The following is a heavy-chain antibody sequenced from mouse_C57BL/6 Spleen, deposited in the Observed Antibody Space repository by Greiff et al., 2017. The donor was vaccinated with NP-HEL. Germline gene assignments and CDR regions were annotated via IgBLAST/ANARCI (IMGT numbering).Heavy chain of an antibody. CDR3: ARPYYGYDFAY. J-gene: IGHJ3*01. Sequence: VQLQQSGAELVKPGASVKLSCTASGFNITDYYMHWVKQRPEQGLEWIGRIDPDDGDTKYAPKFQGKATITADTSSNTAYLQLSSLTSEDTAVYYCARPYYGYDFAYWGQGTLVTVSA. CDR2: IDPDDGDT. V-gene: IGHV14-2*01. D-gene: IGHD2-9*01. CDR1: GFNITDYY.